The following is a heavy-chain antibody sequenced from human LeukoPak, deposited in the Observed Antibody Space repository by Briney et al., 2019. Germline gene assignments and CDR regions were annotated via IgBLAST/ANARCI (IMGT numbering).Heavy chain of an antibody. V-gene: IGHV4-4*07. J-gene: IGHJ5*02. CDR1: CGSISSDY. D-gene: IGHD6-13*01. CDR3: ARDSLVHPNRLFDP. Sequence: SSETLSLTCTVSCGSISSDYWSWIRQPDGKGLEWIGRIYTSGSTNYNPSLKSRVSMSVDTSTNQFSLKLSSVTAADTAVYYCARDSLVHPNRLFDPWGQGTLVIVSS. CDR2: IYTSGST.